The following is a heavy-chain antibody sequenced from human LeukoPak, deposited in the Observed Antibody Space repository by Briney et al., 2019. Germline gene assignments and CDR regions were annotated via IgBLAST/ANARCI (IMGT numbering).Heavy chain of an antibody. D-gene: IGHD6-19*01. Sequence: SQTLSLTCTVSGGSISSGSYYWSWIRQPAGKGLEWIGGIYTIGSTNYNPSLKSRVTISVDTSKNQFSLTLKFVTAADTAVYYCARQVSYVAVAGPRDDAFDIWGQGTMITVSS. CDR1: GGSISSGSYY. J-gene: IGHJ3*02. CDR2: IYTIGST. CDR3: ARQVSYVAVAGPRDDAFDI. V-gene: IGHV4-61*02.